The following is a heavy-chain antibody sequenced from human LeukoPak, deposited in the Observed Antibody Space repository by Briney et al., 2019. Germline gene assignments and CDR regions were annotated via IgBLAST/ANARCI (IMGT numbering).Heavy chain of an antibody. CDR2: ISSSSSYI. CDR1: GFTFITYS. J-gene: IGHJ6*03. V-gene: IGHV3-21*04. D-gene: IGHD2-15*01. CDR3: AKSEMYCYGGICYPFYYMDV. Sequence: PGGSLRLSCAASGFTFITYSMNWVRQAPGKGLEWVSSISSSSSYIYYADSVRGRFTISRDNPKNSLYLQMNSLRAEDTAVYYCAKSEMYCYGGICYPFYYMDVWGKGTTVTVSS.